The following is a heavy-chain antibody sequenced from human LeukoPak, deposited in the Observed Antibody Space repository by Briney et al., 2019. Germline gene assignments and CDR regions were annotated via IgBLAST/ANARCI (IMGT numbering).Heavy chain of an antibody. V-gene: IGHV1-2*02. J-gene: IGHJ3*01. Sequence: ASVKVSCKASGYTFTDYYMNWVRQAPAQGLEWMGWINPNSGGTNYAQKFQGRVTMTRDTSINTAYMELSRLRSDDTAVYYCARRLVDSNDGYDVWGQGTMVTVSS. CDR3: ARRLVDSNDGYDV. CDR2: INPNSGGT. CDR1: GYTFTDYY. D-gene: IGHD1-26*01.